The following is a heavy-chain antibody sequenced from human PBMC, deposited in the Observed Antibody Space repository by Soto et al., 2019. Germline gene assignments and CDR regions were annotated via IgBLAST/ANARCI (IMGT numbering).Heavy chain of an antibody. J-gene: IGHJ5*02. V-gene: IGHV1-69*13. CDR2: IIPIVETP. D-gene: IGHD3-22*01. CDR3: ARLSRPNYYDTSGFFKDNWFDP. CDR1: GGTFNSYD. Sequence: SVKVSCKASGGTFNSYDINWVRQAPGRGLEWMGGIIPIVETPKYAQKFQGRVTITADESTNTVYMELSSLRSEDTAMYYCARLSRPNYYDTSGFFKDNWFDPWGQGTLVTVSS.